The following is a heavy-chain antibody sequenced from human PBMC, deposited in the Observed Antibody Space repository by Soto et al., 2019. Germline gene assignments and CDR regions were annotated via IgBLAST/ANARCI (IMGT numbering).Heavy chain of an antibody. CDR2: IRVRNGDT. D-gene: IGHD3-16*02. CDR1: GYIFTSND. CDR3: ARESLTLVVGVIVTGDY. J-gene: IGHJ4*03. V-gene: IGHV1-18*01. Sequence: QVQFVQSGAEVKEPGDSVKVSCRASGYIFTSNDITWVRQAPGQGLEWMGWIRVRNGDTHYAPKFRGRGTVIRDTSTSIAYIELRRLISDYTAVYYCARESLTLVVGVIVTGDYWRHGTLVTVFS.